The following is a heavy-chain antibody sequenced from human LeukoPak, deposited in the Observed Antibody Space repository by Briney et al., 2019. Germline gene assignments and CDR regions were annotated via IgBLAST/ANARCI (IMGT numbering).Heavy chain of an antibody. CDR1: GFTFSSCA. CDR3: AKDPIFSGSYGVFDS. D-gene: IGHD1-26*01. V-gene: IGHV3-23*01. CDR2: IIDSGNSI. J-gene: IGHJ4*02. Sequence: PGGSLRLSCAASGFTFSSCAMSWVRQAPGKGLEWVSTIIDSGNSIYYADSVEGRFTISRDNSKDTLYLQMDSLRAGDTAVYYRAKDPIFSGSYGVFDSWGQGTLVTVSS.